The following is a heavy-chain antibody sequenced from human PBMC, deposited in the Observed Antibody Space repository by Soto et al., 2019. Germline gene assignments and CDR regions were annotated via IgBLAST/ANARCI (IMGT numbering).Heavy chain of an antibody. Sequence: GGSLRLSCAASGFTFSIYGMHWVRQAQGKGLEWVAVIWYDGSNKYYADSVKGRFTISRDNSKNTLYLQMNSLRAEDTAVYYCAKVGPAAAGMVHFDYWGQGTLVTVSS. V-gene: IGHV3-33*06. CDR1: GFTFSIYG. J-gene: IGHJ4*02. D-gene: IGHD6-13*01. CDR3: AKVGPAAAGMVHFDY. CDR2: IWYDGSNK.